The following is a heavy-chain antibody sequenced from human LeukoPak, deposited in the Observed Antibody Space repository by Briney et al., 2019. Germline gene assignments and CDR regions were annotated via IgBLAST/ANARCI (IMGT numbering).Heavy chain of an antibody. CDR2: ISYDGDNK. V-gene: IGHV3-30*04. CDR1: GFTFGDYA. Sequence: PGGSLRLSCVASGFTFGDYAMYWVRQAPGKGLEWVAIISYDGDNKYHADSVKGRFTISRDNSRNTLFLQMNSLRADDTAVYHCARGDDFWGQGALVTVSS. CDR3: ARGDDF. J-gene: IGHJ4*02.